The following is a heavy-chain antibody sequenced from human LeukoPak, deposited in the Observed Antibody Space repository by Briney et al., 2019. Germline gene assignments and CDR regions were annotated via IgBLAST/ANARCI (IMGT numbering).Heavy chain of an antibody. J-gene: IGHJ4*02. D-gene: IGHD1-7*01. Sequence: ASVKVSCKASGYTFTGYYMHWVRQAPGQGLEWMGWINPNSGGTNYAQKFQGRVTMTRDTSISTAYMELSRLRSDDTAVYYRARGVGNYVLFDYWGQGTLVTVSS. CDR3: ARGVGNYVLFDY. V-gene: IGHV1-2*02. CDR1: GYTFTGYY. CDR2: INPNSGGT.